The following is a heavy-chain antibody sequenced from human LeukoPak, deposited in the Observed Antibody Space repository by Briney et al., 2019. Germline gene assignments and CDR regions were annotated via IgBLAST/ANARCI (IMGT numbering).Heavy chain of an antibody. CDR1: GFTFSSYW. D-gene: IGHD3-3*01. V-gene: IGHV3-74*01. J-gene: IGHJ3*02. Sequence: PGGSLRLSCAASGFTFSSYWMHWVRQAPGKGLVWVSRINSDGSSTSYADSVKGRFTISRDNAKTTLYPKMNSLRAEDTAVYYCARDRSRYDFWSAPQAFDIWGQGTMVTVSS. CDR3: ARDRSRYDFWSAPQAFDI. CDR2: INSDGSST.